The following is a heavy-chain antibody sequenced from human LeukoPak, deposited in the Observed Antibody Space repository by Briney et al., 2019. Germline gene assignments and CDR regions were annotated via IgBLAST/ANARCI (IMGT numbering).Heavy chain of an antibody. CDR3: ARLTSTTVYFDY. CDR2: IYPSDSDT. D-gene: IGHD4-17*01. J-gene: IGHJ4*02. V-gene: IGHV5-51*01. CDR1: GYSFSNYW. Sequence: GESLKISCKGSGYSFSNYWIGWVRQMPGKGLEWMGIIYPSDSDTRYSPSFQGQVTISADKPISTAYLQWSSLKASDTAIYYCARLTSTTVYFDYWGQGTPVTVSS.